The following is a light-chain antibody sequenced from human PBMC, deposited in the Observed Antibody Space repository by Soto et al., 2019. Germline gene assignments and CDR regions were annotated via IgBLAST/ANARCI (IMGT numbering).Light chain of an antibody. CDR2: EVR. CDR3: RSYTTSRTYVV. Sequence: QSALTQPASVSGSPGQSITISCTGTSSDVGGYNYVSWYQQHPGKAPKLMIYEVRNRPSGVSSRFSGSKSGNTASLTISGLQAEDEADDYCRSYTTSRTYVVFGGGTKLTVL. V-gene: IGLV2-14*01. J-gene: IGLJ2*01. CDR1: SSDVGGYNY.